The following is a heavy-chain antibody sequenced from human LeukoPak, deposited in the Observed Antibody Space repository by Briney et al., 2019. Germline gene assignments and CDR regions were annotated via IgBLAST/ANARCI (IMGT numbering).Heavy chain of an antibody. D-gene: IGHD6-13*01. V-gene: IGHV3-49*03. Sequence: GGSLRLSCTASGFTFGDYAMSWFRQAPGKGLEWVGFIRSKAYGGTTEYAASVKGRFTISRDDSKSIAYLQMNSLKTEDTAVYYCTREQQLVPPGHWGQGTLVTVSS. J-gene: IGHJ1*01. CDR2: IRSKAYGGTT. CDR1: GFTFGDYA. CDR3: TREQQLVPPGH.